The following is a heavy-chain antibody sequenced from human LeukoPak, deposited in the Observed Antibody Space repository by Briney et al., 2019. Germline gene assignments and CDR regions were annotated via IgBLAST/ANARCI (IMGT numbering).Heavy chain of an antibody. J-gene: IGHJ3*02. V-gene: IGHV3-48*03. Sequence: GGSLRLSCEASGFTFSSYEMNWFHQAPGKGLEWVSYVSKSGGTMKNADSVKGRFTVSRDNAKNPLYLQMNSLTAEDTAVYYCATAVIRGRGTMVTVSS. CDR2: VSKSGGTM. CDR3: ATAVI. CDR1: GFTFSSYE.